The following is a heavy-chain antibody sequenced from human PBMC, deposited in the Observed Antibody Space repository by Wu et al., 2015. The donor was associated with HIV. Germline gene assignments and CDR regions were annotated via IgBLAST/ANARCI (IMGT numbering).Heavy chain of an antibody. J-gene: IGHJ4*02. V-gene: IGHV1-18*01. CDR1: GYTFTSYG. Sequence: QVQLVQSGAEVKKPGASVKVSCKASGYTFTSYGISWVRQAPGHGLEWMGWISAHTGQTDYPQHFQGRVTMTIDTSTSTVYIDLRSLTSDDTAVYYCASSSSSWYIFDYWGQGTLVTVSS. CDR2: ISAHTGQT. CDR3: ASSSSSWYIFDY. D-gene: IGHD6-13*01.